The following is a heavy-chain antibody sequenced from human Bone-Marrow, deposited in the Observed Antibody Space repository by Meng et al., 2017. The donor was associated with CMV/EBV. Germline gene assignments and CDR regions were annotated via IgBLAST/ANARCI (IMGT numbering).Heavy chain of an antibody. CDR3: AKDRGGGECFDY. Sequence: SCAASGFTFSTFTMHWVRQAPGKGLEWVASIRYDGTYENYAASVRGRFSISRDNSKNTIYMQLNSLRVDDTALYYCAKDRGGGECFDYWGQGTLVTVSS. D-gene: IGHD2-21*01. CDR2: IRYDGTYE. V-gene: IGHV3-30*02. J-gene: IGHJ4*02. CDR1: GFTFSTFT.